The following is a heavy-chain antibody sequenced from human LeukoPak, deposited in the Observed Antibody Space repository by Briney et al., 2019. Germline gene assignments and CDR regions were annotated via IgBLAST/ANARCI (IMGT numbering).Heavy chain of an antibody. D-gene: IGHD3-22*01. CDR2: IYYFGNT. V-gene: IGHV4-31*03. CDR3: ARGSGYFDSRGTVSWFDP. Sequence: SETLSLTCTVSNGSMNSGGYYWSWIRQHPGKGLEWIGSIYYFGNTYYNPSLKRRVIISVDTSKTHFSLKMSYVTAADTAVYYCARGSGYFDSRGTVSWFDPWGQGTLVTVSS. CDR1: NGSMNSGGYY. J-gene: IGHJ5*02.